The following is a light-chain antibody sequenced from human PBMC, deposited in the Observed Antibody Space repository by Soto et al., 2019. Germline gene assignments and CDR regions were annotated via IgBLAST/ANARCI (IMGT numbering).Light chain of an antibody. CDR1: QSISSW. V-gene: IGKV1-5*03. CDR2: KAS. Sequence: DIQMTQSPSTLSASVGERVTITCRASQSISSWLAWYQQKPGKAPKLLIYKASSLESGVPSRFSGSGSGTEFTLTISSLQPDDFATYYCQQYNSHWTFGQGTKVEIK. J-gene: IGKJ1*01. CDR3: QQYNSHWT.